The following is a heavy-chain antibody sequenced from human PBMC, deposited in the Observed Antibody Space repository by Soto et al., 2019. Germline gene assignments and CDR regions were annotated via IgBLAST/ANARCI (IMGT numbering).Heavy chain of an antibody. CDR1: GFTFSGSA. J-gene: IGHJ6*02. V-gene: IGHV3-73*01. CDR2: IRSKANSYAT. CDR3: TRLDTVFGELRGYYYYGMDV. D-gene: IGHD3-10*02. Sequence: GGSLRLSCAASGFTFSGSAMHWVRQASGKGLEWVGRIRSKANSYATAYAASVKGRFTISRDDSKNTAYLQMNSLKTEDTAVYYCTRLDTVFGELRGYYYYGMDVWGPGTTVTVSS.